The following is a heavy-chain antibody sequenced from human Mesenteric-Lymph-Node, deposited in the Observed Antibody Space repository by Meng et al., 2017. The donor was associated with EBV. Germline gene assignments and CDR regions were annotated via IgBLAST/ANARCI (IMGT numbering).Heavy chain of an antibody. CDR3: TTDPAAPFDY. J-gene: IGHJ4*02. V-gene: IGHV3-15*01. D-gene: IGHD6-25*01. Sequence: EVQLLGSGGGLVNPGESLSLSCVASEFTLTNAWMSWVRQAAGKGLEWCGRIKSKTDGETTHYAAPVKGRFTISRNDSKNTLFLQMNSLQTEDTAVYYCTTDPAAPFDYWGQGTLVTVSS. CDR1: EFTLTNAW. CDR2: IKSKTDGETT.